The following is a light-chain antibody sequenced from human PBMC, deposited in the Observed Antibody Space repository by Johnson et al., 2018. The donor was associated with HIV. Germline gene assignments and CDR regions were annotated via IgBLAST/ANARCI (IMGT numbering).Light chain of an antibody. CDR3: GTWDSSLSAYV. CDR2: ENN. Sequence: QSMLTQPPSVSAAPGQKVTISCSGSSFNIETNSVSWYQQLPRKAPKLLLYENNKRPSGIPDRFSGSKSGTSATLGITGLQTGDEADYYCGTWDSSLSAYVFGTGTKVTVL. V-gene: IGLV1-51*01. CDR1: SFNIETNS. J-gene: IGLJ1*01.